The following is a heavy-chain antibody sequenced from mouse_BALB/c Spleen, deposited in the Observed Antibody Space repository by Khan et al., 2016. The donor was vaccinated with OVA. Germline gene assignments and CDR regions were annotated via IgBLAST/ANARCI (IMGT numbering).Heavy chain of an antibody. J-gene: IGHJ4*01. CDR2: INYSGST. D-gene: IGHD2-3*01. V-gene: IGHV3-2*02. Sequence: VQLTESGPGLVKPSQSLSLTCTVTGYSITSDYAWNWIRQFPGNKLEWMGYINYSGSTNYNPALKSRISITRDTSKNQFFLQLNSVTTADTATYYCARDGSRYNYAMDYWGQGTSVNGSS. CDR1: GYSITSDYA. CDR3: ARDGSRYNYAMDY.